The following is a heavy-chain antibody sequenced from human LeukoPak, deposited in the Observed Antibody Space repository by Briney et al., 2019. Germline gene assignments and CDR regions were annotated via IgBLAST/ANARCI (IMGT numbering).Heavy chain of an antibody. CDR3: ARVDPAGYGMDV. CDR2: IYHSGST. V-gene: IGHV4-30-2*01. CDR1: GGSISSGGYS. J-gene: IGHJ6*02. Sequence: SETLSLTCAVSGGSISSGGYSWSWIRQPPGKGLEWIGSIYHSGSTYYNPSLKSRVTISVDRSKNQFSLKLSSVTAADTAVYYCARVDPAGYGMDVWGQGTTVTVSS.